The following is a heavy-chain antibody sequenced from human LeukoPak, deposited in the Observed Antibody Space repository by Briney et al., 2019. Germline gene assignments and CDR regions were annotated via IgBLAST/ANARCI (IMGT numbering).Heavy chain of an antibody. CDR1: GFTFDDYA. J-gene: IGHJ4*02. D-gene: IGHD2-2*01. CDR3: AKDMGCSSTSWLIDY. V-gene: IGHV3-43*02. Sequence: PGGSLRLSCAASGFTFDDYAMHWVHQAPGKGLEWVSLISGDGGSTYYADSVKGRFTISRDNSKNSLYLQMNSLRTEDTALYYCAKDMGCSSTSWLIDYWGQGTLVTVSS. CDR2: ISGDGGST.